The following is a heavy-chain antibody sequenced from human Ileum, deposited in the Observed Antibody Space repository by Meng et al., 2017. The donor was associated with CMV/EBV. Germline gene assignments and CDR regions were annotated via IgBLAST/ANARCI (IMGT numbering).Heavy chain of an antibody. D-gene: IGHD1-20*01. Sequence: NDSCKTSGYTFPFYTIHWARQAPGQGLEWMGRINTNSGATYYAQKFQDRITMTRDTSISTAYMELSGLNSDDTAIYYCARYNWGSDYWGQGTLVTVSS. CDR2: INTNSGAT. V-gene: IGHV1-2*06. CDR1: GYTFPFYT. J-gene: IGHJ4*02. CDR3: ARYNWGSDY.